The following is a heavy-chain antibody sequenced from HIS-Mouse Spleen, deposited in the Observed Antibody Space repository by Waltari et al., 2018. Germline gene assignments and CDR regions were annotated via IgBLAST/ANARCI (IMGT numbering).Heavy chain of an antibody. Sequence: QVQLVQSGAEVKKPGSSVKVSCKASGGTFSSYATSWVRQAPGQGLEWMGRIIPILGIANYAQKFQGRVTITADKSTSTAYMELSSLRSEDTAVYYCARAYGDGYNYYFDYWGQGTLVTVSS. V-gene: IGHV1-69*04. D-gene: IGHD1-1*01. J-gene: IGHJ4*02. CDR1: GGTFSSYA. CDR3: ARAYGDGYNYYFDY. CDR2: IIPILGIA.